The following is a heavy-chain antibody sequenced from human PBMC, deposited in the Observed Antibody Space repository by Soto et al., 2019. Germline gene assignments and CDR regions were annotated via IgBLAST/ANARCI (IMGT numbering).Heavy chain of an antibody. J-gene: IGHJ4*02. V-gene: IGHV1-3*01. CDR3: ARLENYDFWSGPSFDY. CDR2: INAGNGNT. CDR1: GYTFTSYA. Sequence: RASVKVSCKASGYTFTSYAMHWVRQAPGQRLEWMGWINAGNGNTKYSQKFQGRVTITRDTSASTAYMELSSLRSEDTAVYYCARLENYDFWSGPSFDYWGQGTLVTVSS. D-gene: IGHD3-3*01.